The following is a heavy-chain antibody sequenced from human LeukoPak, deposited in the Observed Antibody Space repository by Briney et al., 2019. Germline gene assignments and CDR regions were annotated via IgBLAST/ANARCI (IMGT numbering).Heavy chain of an antibody. CDR1: GGSISSYY. CDR2: IYTSGST. V-gene: IGHV4-4*07. J-gene: IGHJ4*02. D-gene: IGHD3-10*01. CDR3: ARETYYYGSGSYPFDY. Sequence: SQTLSLTCTVSGGSISSYYWSWIRQPAGKGLEWIGRIYTSGSTNYNPSLKSRVTMSVDTSKNQFSLKLTSVTAADTAVYYCARETYYYGSGSYPFDYWGQGTLVTVSS.